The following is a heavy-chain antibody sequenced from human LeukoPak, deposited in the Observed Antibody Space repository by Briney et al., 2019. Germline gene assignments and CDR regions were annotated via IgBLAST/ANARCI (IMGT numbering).Heavy chain of an antibody. V-gene: IGHV3-53*01. Sequence: SGGSLRLSCAASGFAVSSNYMSWGRQAPGKGLEWVSVIYSSGSTYYADSARGRSTISRDNSKHTLYLQMNRLRVEDTAVYYWARDGLYSSSSEDYWGQGTLVTVSS. CDR3: ARDGLYSSSSEDY. CDR1: GFAVSSNY. CDR2: IYSSGST. D-gene: IGHD6-6*01. J-gene: IGHJ4*02.